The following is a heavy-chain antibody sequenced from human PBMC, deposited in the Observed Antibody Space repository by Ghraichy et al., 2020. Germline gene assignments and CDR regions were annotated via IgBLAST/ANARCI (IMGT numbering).Heavy chain of an antibody. D-gene: IGHD3-9*01. J-gene: IGHJ4*02. CDR3: ARHTYYNILTGFYDY. Sequence: SETLSLTCTVSGGSISSGDYYWSWIRQPPGKGLEWIGYIFYSGTTYYNLSLKTRVIISVDTSKNQFSLNLSSVTAADTAVYFCARHTYYNILTGFYDYWGQGTLVTVSS. CDR1: GGSISSGDYY. V-gene: IGHV4-30-4*01. CDR2: IFYSGTT.